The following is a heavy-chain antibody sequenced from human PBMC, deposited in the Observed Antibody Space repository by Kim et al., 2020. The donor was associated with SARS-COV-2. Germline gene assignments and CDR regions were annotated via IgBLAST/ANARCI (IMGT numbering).Heavy chain of an antibody. CDR2: INTNSGNP. D-gene: IGHD6-13*01. CDR3: ARSSSSSYYYYGMDV. Sequence: ASVKVSCKASGYTFTDYAMNWVRQAPGQGLEWMGWINTNSGNPTYAQGFTGRFVFSLDTSVSTAYLQVSSLKAEDTAVYYCARSSSSSYYYYGMDVWGQGTTVTVSS. V-gene: IGHV7-4-1*02. CDR1: GYTFTDYA. J-gene: IGHJ6*02.